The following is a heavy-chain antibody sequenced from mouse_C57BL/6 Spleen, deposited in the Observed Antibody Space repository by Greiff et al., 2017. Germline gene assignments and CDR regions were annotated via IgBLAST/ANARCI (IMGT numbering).Heavy chain of an antibody. Sequence: VKLVESGPGLVAPSQSLSITCTVSGFSLTSYGVDWVRQSPGKGLEWLGVIWGVGSTNYNSALKSRLSISKDNSKSQVFLKMNSLQTDDTAMYYCAIYDYNAMDYWGQGTSVTVSS. D-gene: IGHD2-3*01. CDR3: AIYDYNAMDY. CDR1: GFSLTSYG. CDR2: IWGVGST. J-gene: IGHJ4*01. V-gene: IGHV2-6*01.